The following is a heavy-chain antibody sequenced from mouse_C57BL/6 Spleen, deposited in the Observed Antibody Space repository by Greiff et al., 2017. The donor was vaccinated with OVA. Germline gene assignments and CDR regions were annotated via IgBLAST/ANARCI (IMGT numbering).Heavy chain of an antibody. CDR3: ARWYYYGSSPWFAY. Sequence: VQLKESGPELVKPGASVKISCKASGYSFTDYNMNWVKQSNGKSLEWIGVINPNYGTTSYNQKFKGKATLTVDQSSSTAYMQLNSLTSEDSAVYYCARWYYYGSSPWFAYWGQGTLVTVSA. CDR1: GYSFTDYN. J-gene: IGHJ3*01. CDR2: INPNYGTT. V-gene: IGHV1-39*01. D-gene: IGHD1-1*01.